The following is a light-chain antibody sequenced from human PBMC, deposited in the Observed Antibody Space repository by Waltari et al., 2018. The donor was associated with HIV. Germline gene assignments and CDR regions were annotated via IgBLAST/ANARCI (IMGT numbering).Light chain of an antibody. J-gene: IGLJ2*01. CDR1: SNDVGGYNY. Sequence: QSALTQPASVSGSAGQSITISCTGTSNDVGGYNYGSWYQQHPGKAPKLMIYEVSNRPSGVSNRFSGSKSGNPASLTISGLQAEDEADYYCSSYKNSNTLVFGRGTKLTVL. CDR2: EVS. V-gene: IGLV2-14*01. CDR3: SSYKNSNTLV.